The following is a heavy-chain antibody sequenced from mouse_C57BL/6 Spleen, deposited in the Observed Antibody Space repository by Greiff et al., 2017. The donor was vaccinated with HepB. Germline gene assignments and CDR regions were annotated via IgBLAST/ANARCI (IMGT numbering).Heavy chain of an antibody. CDR1: GYAFSSSW. D-gene: IGHD2-1*01. Sequence: VQLQQSGPELVKPGASVKISCKASGYAFSSSWMNWVKQRPGKGLEWIGRIYPGDGDTNYNGKFKGKATLTADKSSSTAYMQLSSLTSEDSAVYFCARDIYGNYLDYWGQSTTLTVSS. J-gene: IGHJ2*01. V-gene: IGHV1-82*01. CDR3: ARDIYGNYLDY. CDR2: IYPGDGDT.